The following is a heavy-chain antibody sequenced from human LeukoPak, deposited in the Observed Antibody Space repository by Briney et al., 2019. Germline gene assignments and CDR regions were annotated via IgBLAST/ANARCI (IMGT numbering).Heavy chain of an antibody. V-gene: IGHV1-8*01. CDR3: ARGRKNWYFDL. Sequence: ASVKVSCKASGYTFTSYDINWVRQATGQGLEWMGWMNPNSGNTGYAQKFQGRVTMTRDTSTSTVYMELSSLRSEDTAVYYCARGRKNWYFDLWGRGTLVTVSS. CDR1: GYTFTSYD. J-gene: IGHJ2*01. CDR2: MNPNSGNT.